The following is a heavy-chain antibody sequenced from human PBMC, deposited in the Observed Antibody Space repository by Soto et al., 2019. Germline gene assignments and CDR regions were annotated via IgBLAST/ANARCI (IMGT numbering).Heavy chain of an antibody. Sequence: PGGSLRLSCAASGFTFSTYAMHWVRQAPGKGLEYVSAITSNGGSTYYANSVKGRFTISRDNSKNTLYLQMGSLRAEDMAVYYCARETSGRDVFSYFGWYFDCWGQGTLVTVSS. CDR1: GFTFSTYA. CDR3: ARETSGRDVFSYFGWYFDC. D-gene: IGHD3-10*01. CDR2: ITSNGGST. V-gene: IGHV3-64*01. J-gene: IGHJ4*02.